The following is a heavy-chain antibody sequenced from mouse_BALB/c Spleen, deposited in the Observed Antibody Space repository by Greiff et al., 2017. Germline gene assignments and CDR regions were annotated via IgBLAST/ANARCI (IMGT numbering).Heavy chain of an antibody. J-gene: IGHJ2*01. CDR2: ISSGGSYT. CDR1: GFTFSSYA. Sequence: EVKLVESGGGLVKPGGSLKLSCAASGFTFSSYAMSWVRQSPEKRLEWVAEISSGGSYTYYPDTVKGRFTISRDNPKNTLFLQMTSLRSEDTAMYYCARGYGSRGDFDYWGQGTTLTVAS. CDR3: ARGYGSRGDFDY. V-gene: IGHV5-9-4*01. D-gene: IGHD1-1*01.